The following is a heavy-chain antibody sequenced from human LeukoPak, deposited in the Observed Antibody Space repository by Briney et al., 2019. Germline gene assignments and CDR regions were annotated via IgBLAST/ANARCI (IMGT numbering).Heavy chain of an antibody. CDR1: GGSISNYF. CDR2: IFYSGST. CDR3: ARLPVGYVQGIDS. V-gene: IGHV4-59*08. D-gene: IGHD3-16*01. Sequence: SETLSLTCTVSGGSISNYFWGWIRQPPGKGLECLGYIFYSGSTNYNPSLESRVAMSVDTSKNQFSLKLTSLTAADTAVYYCARLPVGYVQGIDSWGQGTLVTVSS. J-gene: IGHJ4*02.